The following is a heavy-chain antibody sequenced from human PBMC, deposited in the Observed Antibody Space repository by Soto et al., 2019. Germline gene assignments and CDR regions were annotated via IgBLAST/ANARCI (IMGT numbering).Heavy chain of an antibody. Sequence: GGSLRLSCAASGFTFSDHYMDWVRQAPGKGLEWVGRTRNKANGYTTEYAASVRGRFTISRDDSEKSLYLQMNSLKTEDTAVYYCCRGEVPSAVKGGYFDSWGQGTLVTVSS. CDR2: TRNKANGYTT. D-gene: IGHD1-26*01. CDR3: CRGEVPSAVKGGYFDS. CDR1: GFTFSDHY. V-gene: IGHV3-72*01. J-gene: IGHJ4*02.